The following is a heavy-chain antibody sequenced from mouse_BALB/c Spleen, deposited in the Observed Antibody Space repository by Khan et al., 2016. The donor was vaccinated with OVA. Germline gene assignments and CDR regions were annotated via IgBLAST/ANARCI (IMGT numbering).Heavy chain of an antibody. D-gene: IGHD2-14*01. Sequence: VQLQESGAELARPGASVKMSCKASGYTFTTYTIHWVKQRPGQGLEWIGYIIPSTDYTTYNQKFKDKATLTADKYSRTAYMQLSSLTSDDSAVYYCAKEGAYYRSDGWFAYWGQGTLVTVSA. CDR1: GYTFTTYT. J-gene: IGHJ3*01. CDR2: IIPSTDYT. CDR3: AKEGAYYRSDGWFAY. V-gene: IGHV1-4*01.